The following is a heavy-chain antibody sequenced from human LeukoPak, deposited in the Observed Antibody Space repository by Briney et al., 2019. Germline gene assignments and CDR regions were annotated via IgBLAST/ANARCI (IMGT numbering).Heavy chain of an antibody. CDR3: ARDARSSSHFDY. Sequence: PSETLSLTCTVSGGSISGYYWSWIPQPPGKGLEWIGYIYYSGSTNYNPSLKSRVTISVDTSKNQFSLKLSSVTAADTAVYYCARDARSSSHFDYWGQGTLVTVSS. CDR1: GGSISGYY. V-gene: IGHV4-59*01. D-gene: IGHD6-6*01. J-gene: IGHJ4*02. CDR2: IYYSGST.